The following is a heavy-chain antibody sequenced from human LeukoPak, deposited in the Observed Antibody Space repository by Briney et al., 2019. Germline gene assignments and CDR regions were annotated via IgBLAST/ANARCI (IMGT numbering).Heavy chain of an antibody. V-gene: IGHV4-34*01. Sequence: RSSETLSLTCAVYGGSFSGYYWSWIRQPPGKGLEWIGEINHSGSTNYNPSLKSRVTISVDTSKNQFSLKLSSVTAADTAVYYCARHYYGSGRDWGQGTLVTVSS. CDR3: ARHYYGSGRD. D-gene: IGHD3-10*01. CDR1: GGSFSGYY. J-gene: IGHJ4*02. CDR2: INHSGST.